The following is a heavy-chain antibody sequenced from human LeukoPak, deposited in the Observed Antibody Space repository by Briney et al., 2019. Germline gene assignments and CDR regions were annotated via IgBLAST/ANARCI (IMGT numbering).Heavy chain of an antibody. Sequence: QSGRSLRLSCAASGFTFSSYGMRWVRQAPGKGLEWVAVISYDGSNKYYADSVKGRFTISRDNSKNTLYLQMNSLRAEDTAVYYCAVHNFDYWGQGTLVTVSS. CDR2: ISYDGSNK. J-gene: IGHJ4*02. V-gene: IGHV3-30*03. CDR3: AVHNFDY. CDR1: GFTFSSYG.